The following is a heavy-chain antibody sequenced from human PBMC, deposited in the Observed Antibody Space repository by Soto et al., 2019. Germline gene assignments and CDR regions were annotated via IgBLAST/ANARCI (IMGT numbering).Heavy chain of an antibody. V-gene: IGHV3-30*18. J-gene: IGHJ3*02. D-gene: IGHD1-26*01. CDR2: ISYGGSNK. CDR3: AKGGVGSTSNAFDI. Sequence: GGSLRLSCAASGFTFRSYGMHWVRQAPGKGLEWVAVISYGGSNKYYADSVKGRFTISRDNSKNTLYLQMNSLRAEDTAVYYCAKGGVGSTSNAFDIWGQGTMVTVSS. CDR1: GFTFRSYG.